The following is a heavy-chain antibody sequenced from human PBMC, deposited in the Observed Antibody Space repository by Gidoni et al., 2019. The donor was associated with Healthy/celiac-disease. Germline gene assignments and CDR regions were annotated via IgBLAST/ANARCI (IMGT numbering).Heavy chain of an antibody. V-gene: IGHV1-46*01. D-gene: IGHD1-26*01. Sequence: QVQLVQSGAEVKKPGASVKVSCKASGYTFTSYYMHWVRQAPGQGLEWMGIINPSGGSTSYAQKFQGRVTMTRDTSTSTVYMELSSLRSEDTAVYYCARDRVGVVGATYYYYGMDVWGQGTTVTVSS. J-gene: IGHJ6*02. CDR3: ARDRVGVVGATYYYYGMDV. CDR2: INPSGGST. CDR1: GYTFTSYY.